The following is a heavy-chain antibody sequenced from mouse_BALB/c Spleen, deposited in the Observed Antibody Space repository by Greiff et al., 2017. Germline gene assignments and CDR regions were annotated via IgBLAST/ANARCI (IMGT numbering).Heavy chain of an antibody. CDR3: ARGGLRRGYAMDY. CDR2: ISSGGST. CDR1: GFTFSSYA. V-gene: IGHV5-6-5*01. J-gene: IGHJ4*01. D-gene: IGHD2-12*01. Sequence: EVQGVESGGGLVKPGGSLKLSCAASGFTFSSYAMSWVRQTPEKRLEWVASISSGGSTYYPDSVKGRFTISRDNARNILYLQMSSLRSEDTAMYYCARGGLRRGYAMDYWGQGTSVTVSS.